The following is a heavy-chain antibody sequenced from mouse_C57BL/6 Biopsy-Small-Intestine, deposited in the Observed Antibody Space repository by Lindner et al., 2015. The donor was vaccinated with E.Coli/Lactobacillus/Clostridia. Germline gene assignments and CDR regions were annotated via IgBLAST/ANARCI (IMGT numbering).Heavy chain of an antibody. CDR3: ASDGYYFDY. V-gene: IGHV5-17*01. D-gene: IGHD2-3*01. CDR2: ISGDSSII. J-gene: IGHJ2*01. CDR1: GFTFSDYG. Sequence: VQLQESGGGLVKPGGSLKLSCTASGFTFSDYGMHWVRQAPEKGLECIAFISGDSSIIYYVDTVKGRFTISRDNAKNTLFLQMTSLRSEDTAVYYCASDGYYFDYWGQGTTLTVSS.